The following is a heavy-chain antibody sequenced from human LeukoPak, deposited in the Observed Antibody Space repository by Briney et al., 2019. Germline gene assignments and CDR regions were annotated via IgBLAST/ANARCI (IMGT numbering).Heavy chain of an antibody. CDR1: GYTFTSYG. V-gene: IGHV1-69*13. CDR3: ARARTYYDILTGYVPGRDAFDI. J-gene: IGHJ3*02. Sequence: SVKVSCKASGYTFTSYGISWVRQAPGQGLEWMGGIIPIFGTANYAQKFQGRVTITADGSTSTAYMELSSLRSEDTAVYYCARARTYYDILTGYVPGRDAFDIWGQGTMVTVSS. CDR2: IIPIFGTA. D-gene: IGHD3-9*01.